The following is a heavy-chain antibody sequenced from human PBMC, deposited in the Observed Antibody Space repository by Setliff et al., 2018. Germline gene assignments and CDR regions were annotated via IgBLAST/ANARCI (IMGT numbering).Heavy chain of an antibody. D-gene: IGHD3-10*01. CDR1: GGTFSSYV. Sequence: SVKVSCKASGGTFSSYVISWVREAPGQGLEWMGGIIPMFGTNYAQKFQGRVTITADESTSTAYVELSSLGSEDTAVYYCAGGQPLVRKYYYYMDVWGKGTTVTVSS. CDR2: IIPMFGT. J-gene: IGHJ6*03. CDR3: AGGQPLVRKYYYYMDV. V-gene: IGHV1-69*13.